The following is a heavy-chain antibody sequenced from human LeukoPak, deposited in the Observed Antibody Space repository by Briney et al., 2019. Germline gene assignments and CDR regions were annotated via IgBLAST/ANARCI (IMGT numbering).Heavy chain of an antibody. CDR1: GYTFTGYY. CDR3: ARDQYDSSGYYYLDP. D-gene: IGHD3-22*01. CDR2: INPNSGGT. V-gene: IGHV1-2*02. Sequence: GASVKVSCKASGYTFTGYYMHWVRRAPGQGLEWMGWINPNSGGTNYAQKFQGRVTMTRDTSISTAYMELSRLRSDDTAVYYCARDQYDSSGYYYLDPWGQGTLVTVSS. J-gene: IGHJ5*02.